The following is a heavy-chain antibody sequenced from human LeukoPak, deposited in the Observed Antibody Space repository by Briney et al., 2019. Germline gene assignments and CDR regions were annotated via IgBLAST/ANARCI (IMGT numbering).Heavy chain of an antibody. J-gene: IGHJ3*02. CDR2: IRYDGSNK. CDR1: GFTFSSYG. D-gene: IGHD4-17*01. V-gene: IGHV3-30*02. Sequence: GGSLRLSCAASGFTFSSYGMHWVRQAPGKGLEWVAFIRYDGSNKYYADSVKGRFTISRDNSKNTLYLQMNSLRAEDTAVYYCAKDYTFYYGAAFDIWGQGTMVTVSS. CDR3: AKDYTFYYGAAFDI.